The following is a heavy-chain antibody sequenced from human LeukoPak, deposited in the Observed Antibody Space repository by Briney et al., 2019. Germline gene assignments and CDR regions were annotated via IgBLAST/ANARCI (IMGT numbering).Heavy chain of an antibody. J-gene: IGHJ6*03. CDR2: IYYTGNT. Sequence: SETLSLTCTVSGGSISTYYWTWIRQPPGKGLEWIGYIYYTGNTNYNPSLKSRITISVDTSKNQFSLKLSSVTAADTAVYYCARGWDSSSWYYYYYMDVWGKGTTVTVSS. V-gene: IGHV4-59*12. CDR3: ARGWDSSSWYYYYYMDV. D-gene: IGHD6-13*01. CDR1: GGSISTYY.